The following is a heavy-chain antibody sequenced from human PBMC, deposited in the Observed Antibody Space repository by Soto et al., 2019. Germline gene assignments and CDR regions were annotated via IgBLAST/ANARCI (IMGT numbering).Heavy chain of an antibody. CDR1: GFTFSSYW. V-gene: IGHV3-74*01. D-gene: IGHD5-12*01. Sequence: EVQLVESGGGLVQPGGSLRLSCAASGFTFSSYWMHLVRQAPGKGLVWVSRINSDGSSTSYADSVKGRFTISRDNAKNTLYLQMNSLRAEDTAVYYCARALRSARYYYYGMDVWGQGTTVTVSS. CDR3: ARALRSARYYYYGMDV. J-gene: IGHJ6*02. CDR2: INSDGSST.